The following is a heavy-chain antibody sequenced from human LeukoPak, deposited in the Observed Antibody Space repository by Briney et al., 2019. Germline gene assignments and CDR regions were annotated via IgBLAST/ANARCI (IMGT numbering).Heavy chain of an antibody. D-gene: IGHD2-21*01. CDR2: TKSKTDGGTT. V-gene: IGHV3-15*01. J-gene: IGHJ4*02. CDR1: GFTFSNAW. CDR3: TTFVY. Sequence: PGGSLRLSCAASGFTFSNAWMSWVRQAPGKGLEWVGRTKSKTDGGTTDYAAPVKGRFTISTDDSPNTLHLQMNSLKTEDTDVYYCTTFVYWGQGTLFTVSS.